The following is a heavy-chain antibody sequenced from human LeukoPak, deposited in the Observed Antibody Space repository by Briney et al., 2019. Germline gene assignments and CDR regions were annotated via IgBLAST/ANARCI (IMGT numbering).Heavy chain of an antibody. CDR2: ISGSGSAT. Sequence: GGSLRLSCAASGFTFSNYGLSWVRQAPGKGLEWVSAISGSGSATYYADSVKGRFTISRDNSKNTLFLQMNTLRADDTAVYYCAGGAGVYYYGMDVWGQGTSVTVSS. CDR3: AGGAGVYYYGMDV. J-gene: IGHJ6*02. CDR1: GFTFSNYG. V-gene: IGHV3-23*01.